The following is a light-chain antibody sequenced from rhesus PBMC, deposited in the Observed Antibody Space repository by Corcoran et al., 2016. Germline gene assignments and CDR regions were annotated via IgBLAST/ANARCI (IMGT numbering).Light chain of an antibody. CDR3: RQYNSLPLT. Sequence: DIQMTQSPSSLSASVGDRVTITCRASQGISSYLNWYQQKPGKAPKLLIYYANRLESGVPSRFSGSGSRTEFTLTIRSLQPGAVATYYGRQYNSLPLTFGGGTKVGIK. J-gene: IGKJ4*01. CDR2: YAN. CDR1: QGISSY. V-gene: IGKV1-32*01.